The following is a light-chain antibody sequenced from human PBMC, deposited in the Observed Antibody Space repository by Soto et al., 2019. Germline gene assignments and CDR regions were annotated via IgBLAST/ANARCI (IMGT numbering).Light chain of an antibody. CDR2: TNN. Sequence: QAVVTQPPSASGTPGQRGTTACSGSSSNIGVNYVYWYQQLPGTAPKLLIYTNNQRPSGVPDRFSGSKSGTSPSLAISGLRTEDEADYHCATWDDSLSGVVFGGGTKLTVL. J-gene: IGLJ2*01. CDR3: ATWDDSLSGVV. V-gene: IGLV1-47*01. CDR1: SSNIGVNY.